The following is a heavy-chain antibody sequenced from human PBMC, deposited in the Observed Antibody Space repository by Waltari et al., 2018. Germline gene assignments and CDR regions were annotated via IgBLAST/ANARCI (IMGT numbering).Heavy chain of an antibody. D-gene: IGHD2-2*01. Sequence: QVQLQESGPGLVKPSETLSLTCTVSGGSISSYYWSWIRPPPGQGLEWIGYIYYSGSTNYNPSLKSRVTISVDTSKNQFSLKLSSVTAADTAVYYCASTDIVVVPATLLGRYYYYYMDVWGKGTTVTISS. CDR1: GGSISSYY. CDR2: IYYSGST. J-gene: IGHJ6*03. V-gene: IGHV4-59*01. CDR3: ASTDIVVVPATLLGRYYYYYMDV.